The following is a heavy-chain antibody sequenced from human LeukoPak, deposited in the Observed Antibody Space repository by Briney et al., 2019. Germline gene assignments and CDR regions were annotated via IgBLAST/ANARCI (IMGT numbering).Heavy chain of an antibody. D-gene: IGHD3-3*02. V-gene: IGHV3-30*18. Sequence: GGSLRLSCAASGFDFGDSVMHWVRQAPGEGLEWVAIISRGGSDSRYEDSVKGRFTISRDNSKRPVSLQMSSLTPDDTVVYYCAKDRGTIFDLLNVDFDLWGQGALVTVSS. J-gene: IGHJ4*02. CDR2: ISRGGSDS. CDR1: GFDFGDSV. CDR3: AKDRGTIFDLLNVDFDL.